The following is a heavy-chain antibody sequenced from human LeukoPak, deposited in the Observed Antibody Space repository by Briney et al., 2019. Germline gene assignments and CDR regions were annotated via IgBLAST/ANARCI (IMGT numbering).Heavy chain of an antibody. CDR2: ISSSSSYI. D-gene: IGHD2-2*01. V-gene: IGHV3-21*01. CDR1: GFTFSSYS. CDR3: ARAGYCSSTSCYRPDY. Sequence: GGSLRLSCAASGFTFSSYSMNWVRQAPGKGLDWVSSISSSSSYIYYADSVKGRFTISRDNAKNSLYLQMNSLRAEDTAVYYCARAGYCSSTSCYRPDYWGQGTLVTVSS. J-gene: IGHJ4*02.